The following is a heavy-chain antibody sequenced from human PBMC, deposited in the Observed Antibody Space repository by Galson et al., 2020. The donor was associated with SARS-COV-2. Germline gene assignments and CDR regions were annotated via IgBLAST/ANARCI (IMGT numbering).Heavy chain of an antibody. V-gene: IGHV3-21*01. D-gene: IGHD5-12*01. CDR3: ARGQYSGYEDYFDY. CDR1: GFTFSSYS. Sequence: GESLKISCAASGFTFSSYSMNWVRQAPGKGLEWVSSISSSSIYIYYADSVKGRFNISRDNAKNSLYLQMNSLRAEDTVVYYCARGQYSGYEDYFDYWGQGTLVTVSS. CDR2: ISSSSIYI. J-gene: IGHJ4*02.